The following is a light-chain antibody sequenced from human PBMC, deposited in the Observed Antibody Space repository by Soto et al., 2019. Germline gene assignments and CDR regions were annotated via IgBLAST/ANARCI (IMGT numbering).Light chain of an antibody. Sequence: IVLTQSPGTLYLSPGERATLSCRASQSVSSSYLAWYQQKPGQAPRHLIYGASSRATGIPDRFSGSVSVTDFTLTISRLEPEDFAGYYCQQNGSSPWTFGQGTKEEIK. J-gene: IGKJ1*01. CDR3: QQNGSSPWT. CDR1: QSVSSSY. V-gene: IGKV3-20*01. CDR2: GAS.